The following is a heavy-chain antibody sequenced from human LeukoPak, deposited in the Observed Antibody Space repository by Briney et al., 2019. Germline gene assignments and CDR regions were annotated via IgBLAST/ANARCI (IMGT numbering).Heavy chain of an antibody. CDR3: ARGGYGDYDSDY. J-gene: IGHJ4*02. Sequence: GASVKVSFKASGYTFTGYYMHWVRQAPGQGLEWMGRINPKYGGTNSAQKFQGRVTMTTDTSISTAYMELSRLRSDDTAVYYCARGGYGDYDSDYWGQGTLVTVSS. CDR1: GYTFTGYY. CDR2: INPKYGGT. D-gene: IGHD5-12*01. V-gene: IGHV1-2*06.